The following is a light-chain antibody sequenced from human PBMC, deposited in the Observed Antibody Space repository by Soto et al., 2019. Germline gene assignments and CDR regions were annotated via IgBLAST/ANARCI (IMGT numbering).Light chain of an antibody. CDR1: QSVSSNY. CDR2: GVS. CDR3: QQYGSVPIT. J-gene: IGKJ5*01. V-gene: IGKV3-20*01. Sequence: DILLTQSPCTLSASVGDRVTISCRASQSVSSNYLAWYQQKPGKAPRLLMYGVSRRATGIPDRFSGSGSGTDFTLTITRLDPEDSATYYCQQYGSVPITFGQGTRLEIK.